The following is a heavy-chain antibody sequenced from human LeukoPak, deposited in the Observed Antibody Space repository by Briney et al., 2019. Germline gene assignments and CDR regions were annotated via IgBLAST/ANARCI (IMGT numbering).Heavy chain of an antibody. V-gene: IGHV1-2*06. J-gene: IGHJ5*02. CDR2: INPNSGGT. Sequence: VSVKVSCKASGYTFTGYYMHWVRQAPGQGLEWMGRINPNSGGTNYAQKFQGRVTMTRDTSISTAYMELSRLRSDDTAVYYCAREGKNSGRQYNWFDPWGQGTLVTVSS. CDR1: GYTFTGYY. CDR3: AREGKNSGRQYNWFDP. D-gene: IGHD1-26*01.